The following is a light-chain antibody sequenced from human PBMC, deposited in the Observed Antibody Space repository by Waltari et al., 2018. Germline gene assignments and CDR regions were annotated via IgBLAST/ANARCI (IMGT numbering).Light chain of an antibody. V-gene: IGLV3-21*04. CDR2: YDS. CDR3: QVWHAAIDPGV. J-gene: IGLJ1*01. CDR1: NIGSYS. Sequence: SYVLTQPPSVSVAPGETARITCGGDNIGSYSVHWYQQKPGQAPVLVIFYDSDRPSGIPERFSGSNSGNTATLTSTRVEAGDEANYYCQVWHAAIDPGVFGTGTEVSVL.